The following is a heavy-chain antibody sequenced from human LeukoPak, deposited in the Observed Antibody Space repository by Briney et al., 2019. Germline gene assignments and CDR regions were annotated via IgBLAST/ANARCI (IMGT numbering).Heavy chain of an antibody. Sequence: ASVSVSCTASVYTFTIYGISWVRQAPGQGREWMGWISAYNGNTNYAQKLQGRVTMTTDTSTSTAYMELRSLRSDDTAVYYCAREDSGSCFDYWGQGTLVTVSS. CDR1: VYTFTIYG. D-gene: IGHD1-26*01. CDR2: ISAYNGNT. J-gene: IGHJ4*02. V-gene: IGHV1-18*01. CDR3: AREDSGSCFDY.